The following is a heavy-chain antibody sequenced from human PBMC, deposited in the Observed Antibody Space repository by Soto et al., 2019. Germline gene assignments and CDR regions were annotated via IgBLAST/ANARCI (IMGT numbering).Heavy chain of an antibody. CDR1: GYTFTSYG. CDR2: ISAYNGNT. Sequence: QVQLVQSGAEVKKPGASVKVSCKASGYTFTSYGISWVRQAPGQGLEWMGWISAYNGNTNYAQKLQGRVTMTTDTSTRTAYMELRSLRSDDTAVYYCARDRDSRGYRVGLLDYWGQGTLVTVSS. CDR3: ARDRDSRGYRVGLLDY. D-gene: IGHD5-18*01. J-gene: IGHJ4*02. V-gene: IGHV1-18*01.